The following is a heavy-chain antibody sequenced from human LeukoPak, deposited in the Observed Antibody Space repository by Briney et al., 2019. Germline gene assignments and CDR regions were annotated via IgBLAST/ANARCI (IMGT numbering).Heavy chain of an antibody. CDR2: IYYSGST. Sequence: PSETLSLTCTVSGGSISSYYWSWIRQPPGKGLEWIGYIYYSGSTNYNPSLKSRVTISVDTSKNQFSLKLSSVTAADTAVYYCAGAERQTAMVTRAALNIWGQGTMVTVSS. CDR3: AGAERQTAMVTRAALNI. V-gene: IGHV4-59*01. D-gene: IGHD5-18*01. CDR1: GGSISSYY. J-gene: IGHJ3*02.